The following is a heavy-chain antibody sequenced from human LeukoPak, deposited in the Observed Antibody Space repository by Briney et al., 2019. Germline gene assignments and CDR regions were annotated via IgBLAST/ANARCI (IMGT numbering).Heavy chain of an antibody. CDR2: IKHDGSEK. Sequence: GGSLRLSCAASGFTFSSYSMNWVRQAPGKGLEWVANIKHDGSEKYYADFVKGRFTISRDNAKNSLYLQMDSLRAEDTAVYYCARDAGHSGYDLLDYWGQGTLVTVSS. D-gene: IGHD5-12*01. CDR1: GFTFSSYS. J-gene: IGHJ4*02. V-gene: IGHV3-7*01. CDR3: ARDAGHSGYDLLDY.